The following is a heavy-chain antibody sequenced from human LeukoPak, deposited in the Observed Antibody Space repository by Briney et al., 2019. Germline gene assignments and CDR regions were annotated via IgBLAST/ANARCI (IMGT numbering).Heavy chain of an antibody. CDR1: GYTFTGYY. V-gene: IGHV1-2*02. J-gene: IGHJ1*01. Sequence: ASVKVSCKASGYTFTGYYMHWVRQAPGQGLEWMGWINPNSGGTNYAQKFQGRVTMTRDTSISTAHMELSRLRSDDTAVYYCARPAYYYDSSGYTEYFQHWGQGTLVTVSS. CDR3: ARPAYYYDSSGYTEYFQH. D-gene: IGHD3-22*01. CDR2: INPNSGGT.